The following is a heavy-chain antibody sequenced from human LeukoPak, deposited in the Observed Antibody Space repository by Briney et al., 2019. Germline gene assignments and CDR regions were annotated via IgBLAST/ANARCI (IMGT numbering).Heavy chain of an antibody. CDR1: GFSFGAHG. D-gene: IGHD6-13*01. V-gene: IGHV3-23*01. J-gene: IGHJ4*02. CDR3: ARDLEYSSSWSGVDY. Sequence: HPGGSLRLSCAASGFSFGAHGMNWVRQAPGKGLEWVSAIGGSGATTYYADSVRGRFTISRDNSKNTLYLQMGSLRAEDMAVYYCARDLEYSSSWSGVDYWGQGTLVTVSS. CDR2: IGGSGATT.